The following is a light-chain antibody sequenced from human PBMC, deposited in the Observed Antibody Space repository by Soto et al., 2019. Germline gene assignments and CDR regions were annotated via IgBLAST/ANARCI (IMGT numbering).Light chain of an antibody. CDR2: DAS. CDR3: QQRSNWWT. CDR1: QSVSSY. J-gene: IGKJ1*01. V-gene: IGKV3-11*01. Sequence: EIVLTQSPATLSLSPGERATLSCRASQSVSSYLAWYQQKPGQAPRLLIYDASNRATGIPARFSGSGSGTDFTLTISSLEPEDFAVYCCQQRSNWWTFGQGTKGEIK.